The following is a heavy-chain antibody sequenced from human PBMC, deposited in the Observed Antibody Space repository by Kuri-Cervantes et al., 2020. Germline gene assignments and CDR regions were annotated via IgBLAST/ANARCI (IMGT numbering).Heavy chain of an antibody. Sequence: GESLKISCVASGFTFSSCGINWVRQAPGKGLEWLSYISRGGSAKYYADSVKGRFTISRDNARNSLYLQMNSLRDEDTAVYYCARGHSSGWYAGSNYGLDVWGQGTTVTVSS. J-gene: IGHJ6*02. CDR1: GFTFSSCG. V-gene: IGHV3-48*02. CDR3: ARGHSSGWYAGSNYGLDV. D-gene: IGHD6-19*01. CDR2: ISRGGSAK.